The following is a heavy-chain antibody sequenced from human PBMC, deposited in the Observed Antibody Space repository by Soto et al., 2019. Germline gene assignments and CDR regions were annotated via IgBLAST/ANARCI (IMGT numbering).Heavy chain of an antibody. CDR3: ARDLELRITIFGVVTKYGMDV. D-gene: IGHD3-3*01. CDR2: ISAYNGNT. J-gene: IGHJ6*02. Sequence: ASVKVSCKASGYTFTSYGISWVRQAPGQGLEWMGWISAYNGNTNYAQKLQGRVTMTTDTSTSTAYMGLRSLRSDDTAVYYCARDLELRITIFGVVTKYGMDVWGQGTTVTVCS. CDR1: GYTFTSYG. V-gene: IGHV1-18*04.